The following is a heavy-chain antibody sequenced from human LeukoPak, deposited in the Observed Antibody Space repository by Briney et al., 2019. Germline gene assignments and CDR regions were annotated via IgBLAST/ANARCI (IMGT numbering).Heavy chain of an antibody. V-gene: IGHV3-23*01. Sequence: GGSLRLSCAASGFTFSSYAMSWVRQAPGKGLEWVSAISGSGGSTYYADSVKGRFTISRDKSKNTLYLQMNSLRAEDTAVYYCAKLTSGSSTYFDYWGQGTLVTVSS. CDR1: GFTFSSYA. CDR3: AKLTSGSSTYFDY. J-gene: IGHJ4*02. D-gene: IGHD1-26*01. CDR2: ISGSGGST.